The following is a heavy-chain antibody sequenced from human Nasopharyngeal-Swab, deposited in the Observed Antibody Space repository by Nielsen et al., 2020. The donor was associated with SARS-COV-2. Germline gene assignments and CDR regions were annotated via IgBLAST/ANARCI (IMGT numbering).Heavy chain of an antibody. CDR3: ARERGRGGIWNYYYYYMDV. Sequence: SETLSLTCTVSGGSISSSSYYWGWIRQPPGKGLEWIGSIYDSGSTYYNPSLKSRVTISVHTSKNQFSPKLSSVTAADTAVYYCARERGRGGIWNYYYYYMDVWGKGTTVTVSS. D-gene: IGHD3-10*01. CDR1: GGSISSSSYY. V-gene: IGHV4-39*07. CDR2: IYDSGST. J-gene: IGHJ6*03.